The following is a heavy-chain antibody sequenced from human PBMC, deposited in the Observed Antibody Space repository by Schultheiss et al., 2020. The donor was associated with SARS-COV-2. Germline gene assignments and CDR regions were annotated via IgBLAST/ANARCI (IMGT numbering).Heavy chain of an antibody. CDR3: ARDSPSSYCGGDCPPDY. D-gene: IGHD2-21*02. V-gene: IGHV3-21*01. CDR2: ISSRSSYI. CDR1: GFTFSSYS. Sequence: GGSLRLSCAASGFTFSSYSMNWVRQAPGKGLEWVSSISSRSSYIYYADSVKGRFTISRDNSKNTLYLQMNSLRAEDTAVYYCARDSPSSYCGGDCPPDYWGQGTLVTVSS. J-gene: IGHJ4*02.